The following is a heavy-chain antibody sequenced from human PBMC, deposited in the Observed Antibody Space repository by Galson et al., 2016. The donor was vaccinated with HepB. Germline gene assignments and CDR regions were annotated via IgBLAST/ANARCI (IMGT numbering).Heavy chain of an antibody. CDR2: ISAANGDR. J-gene: IGHJ5*02. CDR3: TRAVTATGDWFGP. CDR1: GYPFTNHA. V-gene: IGHV1-3*01. Sequence: SVKVSCKASGYPFTNHAIHWVRQAPGQGLEWMGWISAANGDRKYAEKFQGRVTFSRDTSARTAYMELSSLTSEDTAVFYCTRAVTATGDWFGPWGQGTLVSVSS. D-gene: IGHD2-21*02.